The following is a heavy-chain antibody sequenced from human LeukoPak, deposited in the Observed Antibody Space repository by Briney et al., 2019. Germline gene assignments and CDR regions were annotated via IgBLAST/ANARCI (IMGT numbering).Heavy chain of an antibody. CDR3: AREPAAAGKNWFDP. J-gene: IGHJ5*02. CDR2: ISGSSSPI. D-gene: IGHD6-25*01. Sequence: GGSLRLSFAASGFTFSGYSMNWVRQAPGKGLEWVSYISGSSSPIFYADSVKGRFTISRDNAKNSLYLQMNSLRAEDTAVYYCAREPAAAGKNWFDPWGQGTLVTVSS. V-gene: IGHV3-48*04. CDR1: GFTFSGYS.